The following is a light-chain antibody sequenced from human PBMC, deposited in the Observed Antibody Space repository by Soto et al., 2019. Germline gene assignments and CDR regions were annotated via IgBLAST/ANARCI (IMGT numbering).Light chain of an antibody. CDR1: QSVSSNY. Sequence: EIVLTQSPDTLSLSPGERATLSCRASQSVSSNYLAWYQQKPGQAPRLLIYGASSRATGIPDRFSGSGSGTEFILIISTLEPEDYAVYCCQQDAYSGYTFGGGTKVDIK. CDR3: QQDAYSGYT. V-gene: IGKV3-20*01. J-gene: IGKJ4*01. CDR2: GAS.